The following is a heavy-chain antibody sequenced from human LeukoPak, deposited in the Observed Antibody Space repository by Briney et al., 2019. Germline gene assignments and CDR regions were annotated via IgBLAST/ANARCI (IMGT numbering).Heavy chain of an antibody. CDR1: GGSISSSSYY. V-gene: IGHV4-39*01. CDR3: ARGLDGYKLADAFDI. J-gene: IGHJ3*02. D-gene: IGHD5-24*01. Sequence: SETLSLTCTVSGGSISSSSYYWGWIRQPPGKGLEWIGSIYYSGSTYYNPSLKSRVTISVDTSKNQLSLKLSSVTVADTAVYYCARGLDGYKLADAFDIWGQGTMVTVSS. CDR2: IYYSGST.